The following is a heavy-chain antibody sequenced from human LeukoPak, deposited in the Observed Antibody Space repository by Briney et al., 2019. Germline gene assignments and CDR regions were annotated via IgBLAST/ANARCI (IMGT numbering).Heavy chain of an antibody. J-gene: IGHJ4*02. CDR2: IIPIFGTA. CDR1: GGTFSSYA. CDR3: ARDRGYYYDSSGPIDY. Sequence: GASVKVSCKASGGTFSSYAISWVRQAPGQGLEWMGGIIPIFGTANYAQKFQGRVTITADKSTSTAYMELSSLRSEDTAVYYCARDRGYYYDSSGPIDYWGQGTLVTVSS. V-gene: IGHV1-69*06. D-gene: IGHD3-22*01.